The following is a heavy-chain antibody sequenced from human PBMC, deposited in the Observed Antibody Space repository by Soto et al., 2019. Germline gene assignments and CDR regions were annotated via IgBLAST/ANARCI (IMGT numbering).Heavy chain of an antibody. CDR1: GGSISSSSYY. CDR3: ARRWGYTFDY. J-gene: IGHJ4*02. V-gene: IGHV4-39*07. Sequence: ETLSLTCTVSGGSISSSSYYWGWIRQPPGKGLEWIGEINHSGSTNYNPSLKSRVTISVDTSKNQFSLKLSSVTAADTAVYYCARRWGYTFDYWGQGTLVTVSS. D-gene: IGHD5-12*01. CDR2: INHSGST.